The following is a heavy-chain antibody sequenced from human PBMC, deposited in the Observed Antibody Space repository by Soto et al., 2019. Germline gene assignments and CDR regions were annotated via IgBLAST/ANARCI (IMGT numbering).Heavy chain of an antibody. CDR1: GYTFISYY. CDR2: INPSGGST. J-gene: IGHJ4*02. Sequence: QVQLVQSGAEVKKPGASVKVSCKASGYTFISYYMHWVRQAPGQGLEWMGIINPSGGSTTYAQKFQGRVPMTRDTSTTTVYLELNSLRSEDTAVYYCARTDSGSFYYWGQGTLVTVSS. CDR3: ARTDSGSFYY. V-gene: IGHV1-46*01. D-gene: IGHD1-26*01.